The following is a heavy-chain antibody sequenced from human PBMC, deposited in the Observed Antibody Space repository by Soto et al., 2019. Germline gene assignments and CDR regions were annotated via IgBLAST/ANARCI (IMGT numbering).Heavy chain of an antibody. CDR2: ISRSGSTI. CDR1: GFTFSNHY. J-gene: IGHJ6*02. Sequence: QMQLVESGGGLVEPGGSLRLSCEASGFTFSNHYMSWIRQAPGKGLEWVSYISRSGSTIYYADSVRGRFTISRHNSKNSLYLQMDSLRAEDTAMYYCGRDPELWDENVATRPSIYYYGMDVWGQGTTVTVSS. CDR3: GRDPELWDENVATRPSIYYYGMDV. V-gene: IGHV3-11*01. D-gene: IGHD5-18*01.